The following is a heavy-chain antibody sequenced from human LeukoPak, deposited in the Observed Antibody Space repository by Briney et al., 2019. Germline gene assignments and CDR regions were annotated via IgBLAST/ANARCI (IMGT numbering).Heavy chain of an antibody. V-gene: IGHV3-30*18. Sequence: GRSLRLSCAASGFTFSSYGMHWVRQAPGKGLEWVAVISYDGSNKYYADSVKGRFTISRDNSKNTLYLQMNNLRAEDTAVYYCAKVGNDYYYGMDVWGQGTTVTVSS. CDR1: GFTFSSYG. J-gene: IGHJ6*02. CDR3: AKVGNDYYYGMDV. CDR2: ISYDGSNK. D-gene: IGHD7-27*01.